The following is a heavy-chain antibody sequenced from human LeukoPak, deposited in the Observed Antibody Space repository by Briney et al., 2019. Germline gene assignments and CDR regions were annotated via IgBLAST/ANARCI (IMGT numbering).Heavy chain of an antibody. Sequence: ASVKVSCKASGYTFTNNFMHWVRQAPGQGLEWMGIINPSGDNTWYAQKFQGRVTMTRDMATSTDYMEVSSLRAEDTAVYYCAKDSDYTLYGELDYWGQGTLVTVSS. CDR1: GYTFTNNF. J-gene: IGHJ4*02. D-gene: IGHD3-16*02. CDR2: INPSGDNT. V-gene: IGHV1-46*01. CDR3: AKDSDYTLYGELDY.